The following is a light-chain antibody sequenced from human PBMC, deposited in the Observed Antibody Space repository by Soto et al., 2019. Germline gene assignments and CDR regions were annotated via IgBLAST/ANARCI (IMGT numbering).Light chain of an antibody. J-gene: IGKJ5*01. CDR1: QDSSNY. CDR2: DAS. Sequence: DIHMTQSQCSLSTSLGDRVAITYQASQDSSNYLNWYQQKPGKAPKLLIYDASNLETGGPSRFSGSGSGTDFTLTISRKEPEDLATCYWQLSYSTPRTFGQGTRLEIK. V-gene: IGKV1-39*01. CDR3: QLSYSTPRT.